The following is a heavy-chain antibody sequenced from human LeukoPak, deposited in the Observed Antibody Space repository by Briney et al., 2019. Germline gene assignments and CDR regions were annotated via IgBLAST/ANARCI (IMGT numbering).Heavy chain of an antibody. V-gene: IGHV3-30*18. D-gene: IGHD3-10*01. CDR3: AKEYLIWFGDFDAFDI. CDR2: ISYDVSNK. J-gene: IGHJ3*02. Sequence: PGGSLRLSCAGAGFTFSTYGMHWVRQAPGKGLEGVAVISYDVSNKYYADSVKGRFTISRDNSKNTLYLQMNSLRAEDTAVYYCAKEYLIWFGDFDAFDIWGQGTMVTVSS. CDR1: GFTFSTYG.